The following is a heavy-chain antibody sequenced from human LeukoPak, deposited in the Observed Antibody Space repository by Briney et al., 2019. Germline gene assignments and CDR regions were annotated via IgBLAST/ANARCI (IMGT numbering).Heavy chain of an antibody. CDR2: IFYTGIT. Sequence: PSETLSLTCAVSSLSISSGYYWDWIRQPPGKGLEWIGTIFYTGITYYNPSLKSRVTMSVDTSKNQFSLKLSSVTAADTAVYYWARDRGGRTGYASGDFDYWGQGTLVTVSS. J-gene: IGHJ4*02. CDR3: ARDRGGRTGYASGDFDY. CDR1: SLSISSGYY. D-gene: IGHD5-12*01. V-gene: IGHV4-38-2*02.